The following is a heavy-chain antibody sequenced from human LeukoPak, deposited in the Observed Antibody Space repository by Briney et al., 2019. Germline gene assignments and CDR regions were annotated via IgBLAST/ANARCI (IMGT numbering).Heavy chain of an antibody. Sequence: SETLSLTCAVYGGSFSGYYWSWIRQPPGKGLEWIGEINHSGSTNYNPSLKSRVTISVDTSKNQFSLRLSSVTAADTAVYYCVRVTGYMIEDYFDYWGQGTLVTVSS. CDR1: GGSFSGYY. CDR2: INHSGST. J-gene: IGHJ4*02. D-gene: IGHD3-22*01. CDR3: VRVTGYMIEDYFDY. V-gene: IGHV4-34*01.